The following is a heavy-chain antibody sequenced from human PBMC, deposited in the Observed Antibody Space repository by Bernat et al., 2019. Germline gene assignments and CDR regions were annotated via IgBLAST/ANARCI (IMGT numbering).Heavy chain of an antibody. CDR3: ARVIGSSGLYGYWYFDL. J-gene: IGHJ2*01. D-gene: IGHD6-19*01. Sequence: EVQLVESGGGLVQPGGSLRLSCAASGFTFSSYDMHWVRQATGKGLEWVSAIGTAGDTYLPGSVKGRFTIPRENAKNSLYLQMNSLRAGDTAVYYCARVIGSSGLYGYWYFDLWGRGTQVTVSS. CDR2: IGTAGDT. V-gene: IGHV3-13*01. CDR1: GFTFSSYD.